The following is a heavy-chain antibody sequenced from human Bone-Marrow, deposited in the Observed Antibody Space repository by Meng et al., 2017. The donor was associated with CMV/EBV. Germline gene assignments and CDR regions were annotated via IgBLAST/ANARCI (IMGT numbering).Heavy chain of an antibody. CDR2: IIPILGIA. V-gene: IGHV1-69*04. J-gene: IGHJ5*02. CDR3: ARDYNFIGFDP. D-gene: IGHD3-10*01. Sequence: SVKVSCKASGGTFSSYTISWVRQAPGQGLEWMGRIIPILGIANYAQKFQGRVTITADKSTSTAYMELSSLRSEDTAVYYCARDYNFIGFDPWGQGTLVTVSS. CDR1: GGTFSSYT.